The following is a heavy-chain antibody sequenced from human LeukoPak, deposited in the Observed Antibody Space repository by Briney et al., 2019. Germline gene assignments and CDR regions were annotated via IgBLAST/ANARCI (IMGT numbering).Heavy chain of an antibody. V-gene: IGHV3-53*01. CDR1: GFTVSSNY. D-gene: IGHD3-10*01. Sequence: GGSLRLSCAASGFTVSSNYMNWVRQAPGKGLEWVSVIYSGGSTYYADSVKGRFTISRDNSKNTLYPQMNSLRAEDTALYYCARDRDDYFDYWGQGTLVTVSS. J-gene: IGHJ4*02. CDR3: ARDRDDYFDY. CDR2: IYSGGST.